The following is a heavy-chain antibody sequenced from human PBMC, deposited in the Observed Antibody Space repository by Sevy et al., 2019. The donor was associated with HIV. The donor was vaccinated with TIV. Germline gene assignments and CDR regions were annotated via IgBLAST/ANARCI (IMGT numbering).Heavy chain of an antibody. CDR3: AREISGWSQRLDY. D-gene: IGHD6-19*01. J-gene: IGHJ4*02. CDR1: GFTFSSYS. Sequence: GGSLRLSCAASGFTFSSYSMNWVRQAPGKGLEWVSYISSSSTIYYADPVKGRFTISRDNAKNSLYLQMNSLRDEDTAVYYCAREISGWSQRLDYWGQGTLVTVSS. CDR2: ISSSSTI. V-gene: IGHV3-48*02.